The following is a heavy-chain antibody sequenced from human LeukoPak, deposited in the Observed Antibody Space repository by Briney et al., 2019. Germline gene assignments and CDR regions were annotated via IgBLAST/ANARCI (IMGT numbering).Heavy chain of an antibody. Sequence: SETLSLTCTVSGGSISSYYWSWIRKPAGKGLEWIGRIYTSGSTNYNPSLKSRVTMSVDTSKNQFSLKLSSVTAADTAVYYCARVVEDCSGGSCYLYWYFDLWGRGTLVTVSS. CDR1: GGSISSYY. J-gene: IGHJ2*01. V-gene: IGHV4-4*07. CDR2: IYTSGST. D-gene: IGHD2-15*01. CDR3: ARVVEDCSGGSCYLYWYFDL.